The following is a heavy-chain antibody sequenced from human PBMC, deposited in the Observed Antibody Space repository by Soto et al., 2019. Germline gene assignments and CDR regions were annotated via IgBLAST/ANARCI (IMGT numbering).Heavy chain of an antibody. CDR2: IWYDGSNK. D-gene: IGHD1-26*01. J-gene: IGHJ4*02. Sequence: GGSLRLSCAASGFSFSNYAMHWVRQAPGKGLEWVAVIWYDGSNKYYADSVKGRFTISKDNSQTTVYLQMNSLRAEASAVYYCPRAPYGGSRYYFDSWGQGTLVTVSS. V-gene: IGHV3-33*01. CDR3: PRAPYGGSRYYFDS. CDR1: GFSFSNYA.